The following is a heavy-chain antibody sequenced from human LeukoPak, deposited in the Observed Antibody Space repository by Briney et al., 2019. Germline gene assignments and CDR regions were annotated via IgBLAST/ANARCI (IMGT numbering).Heavy chain of an antibody. Sequence: SVKVSCTASGGTFSSYAISWVRQAPGQGLEWMGRIIPILGIANYALKFQGRVTITADKSTSTAYMELSSLRSEDTAVYYCARGPPTTITTLFDYWGQGTLVTVSS. CDR3: ARGPPTTITTLFDY. CDR1: GGTFSSYA. CDR2: IIPILGIA. J-gene: IGHJ4*02. V-gene: IGHV1-69*04. D-gene: IGHD3-22*01.